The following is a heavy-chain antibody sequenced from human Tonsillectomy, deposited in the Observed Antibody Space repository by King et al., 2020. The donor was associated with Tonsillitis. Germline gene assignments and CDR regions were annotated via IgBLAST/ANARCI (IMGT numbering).Heavy chain of an antibody. Sequence: VQLVESGGGLVKPGGSLRLSCAASRFIFSDYPMSWLRQAPGKGLEWVSYISSSGSAIYYADSVKGRFTMSRDNAKSSVYLQMDSLRAEDTAVYYCARSQYYYDSSFDYWGQGSLVTVSS. CDR1: RFIFSDYP. D-gene: IGHD3-22*01. CDR2: ISSSGSAI. J-gene: IGHJ4*02. CDR3: ARSQYYYDSSFDY. V-gene: IGHV3-11*01.